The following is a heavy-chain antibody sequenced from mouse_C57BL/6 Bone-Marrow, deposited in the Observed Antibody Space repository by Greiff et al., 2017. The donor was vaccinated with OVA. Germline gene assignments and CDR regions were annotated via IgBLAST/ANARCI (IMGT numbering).Heavy chain of an antibody. D-gene: IGHD4-1*01. Sequence: EVKVVESGGGLVKPGGSLKLSCAASGFTFSSYAMSWVRQTPEKRLEWVATISDGGSYTYYPDNVKGRFTISRDNAKNNLYLQMSHLKSEDTAMYYCARKDLTSYFDYWGQGTTLTVSS. J-gene: IGHJ2*01. CDR3: ARKDLTSYFDY. CDR2: ISDGGSYT. CDR1: GFTFSSYA. V-gene: IGHV5-4*03.